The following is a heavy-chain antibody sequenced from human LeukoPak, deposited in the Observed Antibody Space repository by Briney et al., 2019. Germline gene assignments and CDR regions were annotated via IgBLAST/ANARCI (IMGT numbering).Heavy chain of an antibody. D-gene: IGHD2-8*01. CDR1: GYTFTSYG. J-gene: IGHJ3*02. V-gene: IGHV1-18*01. CDR3: AREEENTYAFDI. CDR2: NSAYNGNT. Sequence: ASVKVSCKASGYTFTSYGISWVRQAPGQGLEWMGWNSAYNGNTNYAQKLQGRVTMTTDTSTSTAYMELRSLRSDDTAVYYCAREEENTYAFDIWGQGTMVTVSS.